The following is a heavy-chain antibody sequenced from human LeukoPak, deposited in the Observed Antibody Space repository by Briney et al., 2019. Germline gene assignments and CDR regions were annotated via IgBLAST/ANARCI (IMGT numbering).Heavy chain of an antibody. J-gene: IGHJ3*02. V-gene: IGHV1-46*01. CDR2: INPSGGST. CDR3: ARPQEGITMVRGVIRWAAFDI. CDR1: GYTFTSYY. Sequence: ASVKVSCKASGYTFTSYYMHWVRQAPGQGLEWMGIINPSGGSTSYAQKFQGRVTMTRDTSTSTVYMELSSLRSEDTAVYYCARPQEGITMVRGVIRWAAFDIWGQGTMVTVPS. D-gene: IGHD3-10*01.